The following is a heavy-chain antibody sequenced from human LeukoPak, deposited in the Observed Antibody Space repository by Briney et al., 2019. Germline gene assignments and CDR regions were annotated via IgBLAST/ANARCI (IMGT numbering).Heavy chain of an antibody. CDR1: GYIFTSYY. CDR2: INPSGGST. J-gene: IGHJ4*02. CDR3: ARDNGDGYNGFYFDY. V-gene: IGHV1-46*01. D-gene: IGHD5-24*01. Sequence: ASVKVSCKASGYIFTSYYVHWVRQAPGQGLEWMGIINPSGGSTSYAQRFQGRVTMTRDMSTSTVYMVLSSLRSEDTAVYYCARDNGDGYNGFYFDYWGQGILVTVSS.